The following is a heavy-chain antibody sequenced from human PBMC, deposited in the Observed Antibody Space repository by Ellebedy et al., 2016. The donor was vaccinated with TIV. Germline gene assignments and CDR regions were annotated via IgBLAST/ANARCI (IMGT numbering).Heavy chain of an antibody. CDR2: ISSGGGST. V-gene: IGHV3-23*01. Sequence: GGSLRLSCAASRFTFRSYAMSWVRQAPGKGLEWVSSISSGGGSTYYADSVKGRFTISRDNSKNRLSLQMNSLRAEDTAVYYCARDPLSSGRLYNWFDPWGQGTLVTVSS. D-gene: IGHD6-19*01. CDR1: RFTFRSYA. CDR3: ARDPLSSGRLYNWFDP. J-gene: IGHJ5*02.